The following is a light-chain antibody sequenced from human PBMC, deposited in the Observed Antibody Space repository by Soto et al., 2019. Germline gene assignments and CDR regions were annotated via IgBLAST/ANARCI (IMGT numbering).Light chain of an antibody. CDR1: QSVSSY. V-gene: IGKV3-11*01. CDR2: DAS. CDR3: QQRSNWPT. Sequence: MVVTQAPATLSLSPGERASLSCRASQSVSSYLAWYQQKPGQAPRLLIYDASNRATGIPARFSGSGSGTDFTLTISSLEPEDFAVYYCQQRSNWPTFGQGTRLEIK. J-gene: IGKJ5*01.